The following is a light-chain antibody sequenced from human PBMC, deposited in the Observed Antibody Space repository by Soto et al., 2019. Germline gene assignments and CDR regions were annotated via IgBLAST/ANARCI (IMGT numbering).Light chain of an antibody. J-gene: IGKJ1*01. CDR2: DAS. Sequence: EIVMTQSPSTLSVSPGERATLSCRASQSVRSNLAWYQQKPGQAPRLLIYDASSRATGIPDRFSGGGSGTDFTLTISRLEPEDFAVYYCQQYGSSPWTFGQGTKV. V-gene: IGKV3-20*01. CDR1: QSVRSN. CDR3: QQYGSSPWT.